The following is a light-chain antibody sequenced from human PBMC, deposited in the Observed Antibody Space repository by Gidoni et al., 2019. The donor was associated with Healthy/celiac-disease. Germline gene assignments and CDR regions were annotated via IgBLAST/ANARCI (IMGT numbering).Light chain of an antibody. CDR1: QSISSW. CDR2: KAS. V-gene: IGKV1-5*03. CDR3: QQYNSFPLT. Sequence: DIQMTQSPSTLSASVGDRVTITCRASQSISSWLAWYQQKPGKAPKLLIYKASSLESGVPSRFSGSGSGTEFSLTISSLQPDDFATYYCQQYNSFPLTFGGGTKVEIK. J-gene: IGKJ4*01.